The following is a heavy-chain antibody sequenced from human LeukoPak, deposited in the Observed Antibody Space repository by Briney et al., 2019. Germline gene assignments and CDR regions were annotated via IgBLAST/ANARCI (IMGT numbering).Heavy chain of an antibody. V-gene: IGHV3-23*01. J-gene: IGHJ3*02. Sequence: GESLRLSCAASGFTFSSNAMSWVRQAPGKGLEWVSAISGSGATTYSADSVKGRFTISRDSSKNTLYLQMNSLRAEDTAVYYCAKDRLAAAGVNAFDIWGQGTMVTVSS. D-gene: IGHD6-13*01. CDR2: ISGSGATT. CDR3: AKDRLAAAGVNAFDI. CDR1: GFTFSSNA.